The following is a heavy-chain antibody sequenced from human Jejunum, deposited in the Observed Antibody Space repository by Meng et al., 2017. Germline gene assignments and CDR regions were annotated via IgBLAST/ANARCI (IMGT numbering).Heavy chain of an antibody. J-gene: IGHJ2*01. CDR2: IYYSGST. V-gene: IGHV4-39*01. D-gene: IGHD2/OR15-2a*01. CDR3: ARLDNNWYFDL. CDR1: GGSINSRTYY. Sequence: QLQLQESGPGLVKPSETLARTCTVSGGSINSRTYYWGWIRQTPGKGLEWIGSIYYSGSTYYNPSLKSRVTISVDTSKNQFSLKLSSVTAADTAVYYCARLDNNWYFDLWGRGTLVTVSS.